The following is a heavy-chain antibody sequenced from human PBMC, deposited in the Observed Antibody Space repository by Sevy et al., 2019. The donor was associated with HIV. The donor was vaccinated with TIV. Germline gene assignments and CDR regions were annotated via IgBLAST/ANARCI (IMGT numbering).Heavy chain of an antibody. Sequence: GGSLRLSCVVSGVTFSNVWMTWVRQAPGKGLEWVSTLSFGCGEINYADSVKGRFTISRDNSKSSVYLQMNNLRPEDTAVYYCAREGCTKPHDYWGQGTLVTVSS. D-gene: IGHD2-8*01. CDR2: LSFGCGEI. V-gene: IGHV3-21*04. J-gene: IGHJ4*02. CDR1: GVTFSNVW. CDR3: AREGCTKPHDY.